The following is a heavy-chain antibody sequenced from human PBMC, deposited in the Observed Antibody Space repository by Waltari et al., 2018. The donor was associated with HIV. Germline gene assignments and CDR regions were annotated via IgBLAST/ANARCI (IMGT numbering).Heavy chain of an antibody. D-gene: IGHD3-22*01. CDR2: VHSSGRS. Sequence: HLQESGPGLVKPSETLSLNCNVSGVSVSASNYFWDATPSFYWEWVRQPPGKGPEWIVTVHSSGRSHCRPSFKSRVSLGVDTAMNQFSLNLTSVTAAHTAFYYCARIHFYDSSGYFVPGYFSLSDLEVWGPGTTVIVSS. J-gene: IGHJ6*01. V-gene: IGHV4-39*01. CDR1: GVSVSASNYFWDATPSFY. CDR3: ARIHFYDSSGYFVPGYFSLSDLEV.